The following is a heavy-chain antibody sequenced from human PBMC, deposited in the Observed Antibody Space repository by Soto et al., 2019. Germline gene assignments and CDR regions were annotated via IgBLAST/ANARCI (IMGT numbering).Heavy chain of an antibody. CDR1: GGSISSSNW. V-gene: IGHV4-4*02. J-gene: IGHJ6*02. CDR2: IYHSGST. Sequence: PSETLSLTCAVSGGSISSSNWWSWVRQPPGKGLEWIGEIYHSGSTNYNPSLKSRVTISVDKSKNQFSLKLNSVTAADTAVYYCARDLLGYCGTDCYTLDVWGQGTKVTVSS. CDR3: ARDLLGYCGTDCYTLDV. D-gene: IGHD2-21*02.